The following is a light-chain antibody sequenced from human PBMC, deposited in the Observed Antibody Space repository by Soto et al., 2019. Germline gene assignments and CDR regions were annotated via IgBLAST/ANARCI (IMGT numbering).Light chain of an antibody. CDR1: ASNIGENS. CDR3: AAWDGSLNGHV. J-gene: IGLJ1*01. V-gene: IGLV1-44*01. Sequence: QAVVTQPPSVSGTPGQGVTISCSGSASNIGENSVGWFQQLPGTAPKVLIYVTNKRPSGVPDRCSGSKSGTSAYLAISGLQSEDEADYYCAAWDGSLNGHVFGTGTKLPVL. CDR2: VTN.